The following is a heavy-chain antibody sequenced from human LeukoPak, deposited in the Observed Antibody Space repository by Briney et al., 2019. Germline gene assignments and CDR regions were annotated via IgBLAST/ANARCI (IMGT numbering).Heavy chain of an antibody. CDR1: GGSISSSSYY. Sequence: SETLSLTCTVSGGSISSSSYYWGWIRQPPGKGLEWIGRIHTSGSTNYNPSLKSRVTMSVDTSKNQFSLKLSSVTAADTAVYYCARVIPGWELGGNKYYYYMDVWGKGTTVTISS. CDR2: IHTSGST. J-gene: IGHJ6*03. V-gene: IGHV4-61*05. D-gene: IGHD1-26*01. CDR3: ARVIPGWELGGNKYYYYMDV.